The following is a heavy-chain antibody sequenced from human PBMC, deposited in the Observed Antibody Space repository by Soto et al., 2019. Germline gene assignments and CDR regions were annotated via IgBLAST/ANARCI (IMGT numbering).Heavy chain of an antibody. CDR3: ARYRRYQSEDAFDI. V-gene: IGHV1-2*02. Sequence: ASVKVSCKASGYTFTGYYMHWVRQAPGQGLEWTGWINPNSGGTNYAQKFQGRVTMTRDTSISTAYMELSRLRSDDTAVYYCARYRRYQSEDAFDIWGQGTMVTVS. D-gene: IGHD1-20*01. CDR1: GYTFTGYY. CDR2: INPNSGGT. J-gene: IGHJ3*02.